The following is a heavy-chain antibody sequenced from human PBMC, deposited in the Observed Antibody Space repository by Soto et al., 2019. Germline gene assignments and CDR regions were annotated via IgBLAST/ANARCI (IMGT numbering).Heavy chain of an antibody. CDR2: VYYGGST. Sequence: SETPSLTRTVSGGSISSSSYFLGWVRQPPGKGLGWIGNVYYGGSTYYNPSLKSRVTISVETSKSQFSLKLSSVTAADTAVYYCAGGDYYHSSGYYFYYYTMDVWGQGTTVTVSS. CDR3: AGGDYYHSSGYYFYYYTMDV. J-gene: IGHJ6*02. CDR1: GGSISSSSYF. D-gene: IGHD3-22*01. V-gene: IGHV4-39*05.